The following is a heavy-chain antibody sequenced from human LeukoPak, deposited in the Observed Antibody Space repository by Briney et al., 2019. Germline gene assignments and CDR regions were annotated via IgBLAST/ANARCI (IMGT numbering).Heavy chain of an antibody. CDR1: GFTFSSYG. CDR3: AKDPAPYDSSGYYFDY. V-gene: IGHV3-30*02. J-gene: IGHJ4*02. Sequence: GGSLRLSCAASGFTFSSYGMHWVRQAPGKGLEWVAFIRYDGSNKYYADSVKGRFTISRDNSKNTLYLQMNSLRAEDTAVYYCAKDPAPYDSSGYYFDYWGQGTLVTVSS. D-gene: IGHD3-22*01. CDR2: IRYDGSNK.